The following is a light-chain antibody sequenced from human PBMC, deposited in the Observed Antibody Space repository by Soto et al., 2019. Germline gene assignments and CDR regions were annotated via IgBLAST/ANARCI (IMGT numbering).Light chain of an antibody. CDR3: AAWDDSLDGSWV. CDR2: SNN. J-gene: IGLJ3*02. V-gene: IGLV1-44*01. CDR1: SSNIGSNT. Sequence: QSVLTQSPSASGTPGQRVTISCSGSSSNIGSNTVNWYQQLPGTAPKLLIYSNNQRPSGVPDRFSGSKSGTSASLAISGLPSQDEADYYCAAWDDSLDGSWVFGGGTKVTVL.